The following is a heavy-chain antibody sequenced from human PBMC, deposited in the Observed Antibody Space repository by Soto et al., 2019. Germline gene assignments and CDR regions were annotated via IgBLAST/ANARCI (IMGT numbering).Heavy chain of an antibody. CDR2: MHRDSGNA. V-gene: IGHV1-8*02. J-gene: IGHJ3*01. CDR1: GNTLTSYD. D-gene: IGHD2-15*01. CDR3: ATNTFAATFDL. Sequence: QVQLVQSGAEVKKPGASVKVSCKASGNTLTSYDINWLRQATGQGLEWMGWMHRDSGNAGYAQKFQGRVTMTRDTSINTAYMELSSLSSEDTAVYFCATNTFAATFDLWGQGTMVTISS.